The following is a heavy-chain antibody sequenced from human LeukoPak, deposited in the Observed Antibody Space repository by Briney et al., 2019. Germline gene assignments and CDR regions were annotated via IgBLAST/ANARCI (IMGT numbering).Heavy chain of an antibody. CDR3: ARAYYESSAYRHAVYFDY. D-gene: IGHD3-22*01. CDR1: GYTFTSHG. V-gene: IGHV1-18*01. J-gene: IGHJ4*02. Sequence: ASVKVSCKASGYTFTSHGISWVRQAPGQGLEWMGWISAYNGNTNYAQKLQGRVTMTTDTSTNTVYMHLSSLSSDDTAVYYCARAYYESSAYRHAVYFDYWGQGTLVTVSS. CDR2: ISAYNGNT.